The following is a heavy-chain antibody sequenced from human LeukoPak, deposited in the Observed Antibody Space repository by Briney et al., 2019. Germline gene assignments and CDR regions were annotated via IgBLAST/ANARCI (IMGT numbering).Heavy chain of an antibody. D-gene: IGHD3-16*01. CDR1: GDSVSSNSPA. CDR2: IYYRSKWYY. CDR3: ARQEGAFDY. V-gene: IGHV6-1*01. J-gene: IGHJ4*02. Sequence: QTLSLTCAISGDSVSSNSPAWNWIRQSPSRGLEWLGRIYYRSKWYYEYAVSVKSRITINPDTSKNQFSLQLNSVTPEDTAVYYCARQEGAFDYWGQGTLVTVSS.